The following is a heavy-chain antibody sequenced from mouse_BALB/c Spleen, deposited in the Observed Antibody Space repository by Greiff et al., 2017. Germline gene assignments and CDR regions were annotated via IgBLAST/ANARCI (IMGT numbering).Heavy chain of an antibody. V-gene: IGHV14-4*02. CDR1: GFNIKDYY. J-gene: IGHJ3*01. D-gene: IGHD1-1*01. CDR3: NYYGSSFAY. CDR2: IDPENGDT. Sequence: EVKLVESGAELVRSGASVKLSCTASGFNIKDYYMHWVKQRPEQGLEWIGWIDPENGDTEYAPKFQGKATMTADTSSNTAYLQLSSLTSEDTAVYYCNYYGSSFAYWGQGTLVTVSA.